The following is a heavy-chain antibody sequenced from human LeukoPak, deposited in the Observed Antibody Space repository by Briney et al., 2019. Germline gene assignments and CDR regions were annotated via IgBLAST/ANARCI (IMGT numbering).Heavy chain of an antibody. V-gene: IGHV1-18*01. Sequence: ASVKVSCKASGYTFTSYGISWVRQALGQGLERMGWISAYYGNTNYAQKLQGRVTMTTDTSTSTAYMELRSLRSDDTAVYYCATTYYYGSGSYYWWFDPWGQGTLVTVSS. D-gene: IGHD3-10*01. J-gene: IGHJ5*02. CDR1: GYTFTSYG. CDR2: ISAYYGNT. CDR3: ATTYYYGSGSYYWWFDP.